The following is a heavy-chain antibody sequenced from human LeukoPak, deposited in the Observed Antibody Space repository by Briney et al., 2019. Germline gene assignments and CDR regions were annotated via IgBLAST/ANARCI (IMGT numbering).Heavy chain of an antibody. CDR2: IKTTGLTT. V-gene: IGHV3-11*04. CDR3: ASGYTSYDSSGYSPDY. Sequence: MTGGSLRLSCAASGFDFSDYYMSWIRQAPGKGLEWISNIKTTGLTTYYADSVKGRFTISRDNAKNSLYLQMNSLRAEDTAVYYCASGYTSYDSSGYSPDYWGQGTLVTVSS. D-gene: IGHD3-22*01. J-gene: IGHJ4*02. CDR1: GFDFSDYY.